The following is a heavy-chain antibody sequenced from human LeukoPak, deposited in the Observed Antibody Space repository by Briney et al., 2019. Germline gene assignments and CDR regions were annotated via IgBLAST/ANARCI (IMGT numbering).Heavy chain of an antibody. J-gene: IGHJ4*02. CDR2: INTDGSST. D-gene: IGHD3-22*01. Sequence: PGGSLRLSCAASGFTFNSYWMHWVRQAPGKGLLWVSRINTDGSSTHYADSVKGRLTISRDNAKNMLYLQMNGLRAEDTAVYYCVVWGEDSSGHRFAHWGQGTLVTVSS. V-gene: IGHV3-74*01. CDR1: GFTFNSYW. CDR3: VVWGEDSSGHRFAH.